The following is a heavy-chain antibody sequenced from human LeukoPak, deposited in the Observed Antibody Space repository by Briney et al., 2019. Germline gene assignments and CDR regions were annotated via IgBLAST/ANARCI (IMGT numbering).Heavy chain of an antibody. Sequence: PSETLSLTCAVSGGSSSSGDYSWSWIRQPPGKGLEWIGYIYYPGRTFPNPSLRSRVTISLDTSRNLFSLKLTSVTAADTAIYFCARARYYDSGAWWDAFATWGQGTMVTVSS. V-gene: IGHV4-30-4*07. CDR3: ARARYYDSGAWWDAFAT. J-gene: IGHJ3*02. CDR1: GGSSSSGDYS. D-gene: IGHD3-9*01. CDR2: IYYPGRT.